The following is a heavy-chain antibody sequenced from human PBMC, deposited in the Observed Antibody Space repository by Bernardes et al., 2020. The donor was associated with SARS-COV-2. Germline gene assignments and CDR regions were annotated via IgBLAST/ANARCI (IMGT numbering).Heavy chain of an antibody. CDR2: INPDSGDT. CDR3: ARGLNDTFNVFDM. D-gene: IGHD1-1*01. CDR1: GYTFTDYY. J-gene: IGHJ3*02. V-gene: IGHV1-2*02. Sequence: ASVKVSCRASGYTFTDYYIHWVRQAPGQGLEWMGWINPDSGDTTYTQKFQGRVTMTRDTSISTAYMELSGLRSDDTAIYYCARGLNDTFNVFDMWGQGTTVIVSS.